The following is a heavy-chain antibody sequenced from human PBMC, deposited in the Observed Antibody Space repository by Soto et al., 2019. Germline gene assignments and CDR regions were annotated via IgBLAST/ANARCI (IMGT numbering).Heavy chain of an antibody. D-gene: IGHD2-8*01. CDR2: IYYSENT. CDR1: GGSISSSSNH. CDR3: ARLARHCTNGVCYRIMDV. J-gene: IGHJ6*03. V-gene: IGHV4-39*07. Sequence: PSETLSLTCTVSGGSISSSSNHWGWIRQPPGKGLEWIGNIYYSENTYYNPSLKSRVTISVDTSKNQFSLKLSSVTAADTAVYYCARLARHCTNGVCYRIMDVWGKGTTVTAP.